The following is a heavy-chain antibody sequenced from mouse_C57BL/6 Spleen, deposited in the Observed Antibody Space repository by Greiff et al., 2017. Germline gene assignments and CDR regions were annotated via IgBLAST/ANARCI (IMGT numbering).Heavy chain of an antibody. CDR1: GYAFSSSW. J-gene: IGHJ2*01. D-gene: IGHD3-2*02. CDR2: IYPGDGDT. CDR3: ASEALGY. Sequence: QVQLQQSGPELVKPGASVKISCKASGYAFSSSWMNWVKQRPGKGLEWIGRIYPGDGDTNYNGKFKGKATLTVDKSSSTAYMQLSSLPSEDSAVYFCASEALGYWGQGTALTVSS. V-gene: IGHV1-82*01.